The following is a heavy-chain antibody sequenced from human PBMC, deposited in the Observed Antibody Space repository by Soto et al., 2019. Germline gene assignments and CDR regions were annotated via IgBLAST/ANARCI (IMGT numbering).Heavy chain of an antibody. CDR1: GYAFIRYG. D-gene: IGHD3-22*01. Sequence: SVRVSCKASGYAFIRYGISGVRPAPGQGLGWMGWLCVYTGNTKYAQELQGRVTMTTDTSTKTAHMELTSLSFDDPAVYYCARVDYDSSGYSYVEGAYLYSAMDLWG. CDR2: LCVYTGNT. CDR3: ARVDYDSSGYSYVEGAYLYSAMDL. J-gene: IGHJ6*02. V-gene: IGHV1-18*01.